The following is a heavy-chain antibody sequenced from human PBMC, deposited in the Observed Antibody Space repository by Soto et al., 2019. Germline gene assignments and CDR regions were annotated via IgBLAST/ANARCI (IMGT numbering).Heavy chain of an antibody. CDR1: GGSISSAGYY. CDR3: AGLGGDSPTIVGATSSHYYYYGMDV. Sequence: SETLSLTCTVSGGSISSAGYYWNWIRQFPGKGLEWIGYIHYTGGTYSNPSLKSRVTISVDTSKNQFSLKLSSVTVADTAMYYCAGLGGDSPTIVGATSSHYYYYGMDVWGQGTTVTVSS. V-gene: IGHV4-31*03. D-gene: IGHD1-26*01. CDR2: IHYTGGT. J-gene: IGHJ6*02.